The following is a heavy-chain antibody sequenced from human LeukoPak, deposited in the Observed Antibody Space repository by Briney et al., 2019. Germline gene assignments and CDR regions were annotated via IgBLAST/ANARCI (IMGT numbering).Heavy chain of an antibody. J-gene: IGHJ4*02. D-gene: IGHD1-26*01. V-gene: IGHV4-34*01. Sequence: SETLSLTCAVYGGSFSGYYWSWIRQPPGKGLEWIGEINHSESTNYNPSLKSRVTISVDTSKNQFSLKLSSVTAADTAVYYCAVSARGSYSFDYWGQGTLVTVSS. CDR2: INHSEST. CDR3: AVSARGSYSFDY. CDR1: GGSFSGYY.